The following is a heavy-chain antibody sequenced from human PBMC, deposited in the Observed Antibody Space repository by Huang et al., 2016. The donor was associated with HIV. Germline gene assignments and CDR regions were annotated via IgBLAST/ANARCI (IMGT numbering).Heavy chain of an antibody. CDR2: TSADNRYT. CDR3: TRDPWYVPTWKRNAASFI. V-gene: IGHV1-18*01. J-gene: IGHJ3*02. CDR1: GYPVTSYG. Sequence: QAQLMRSGGEVKKTGASVRVSCKASGYPVTSYGISWVRQAPGQGLEWVGWTSADNRYTAYAQKFQVSGTLTVDSATTTAYMELTGLTSDDTAVYYCTRDPWYVPTWKRNAASFIWGQGTMVTVSS. D-gene: IGHD3-10*02.